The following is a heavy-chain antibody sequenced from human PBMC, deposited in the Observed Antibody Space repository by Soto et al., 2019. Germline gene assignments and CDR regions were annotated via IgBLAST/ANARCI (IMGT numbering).Heavy chain of an antibody. Sequence: SQTLSLTCAISGDSVSSNSAAWNWIRQSPSRGLEWLGRTYYRSKWYKDYDLSVKSRITINLDTSKNQISLQLNSVTPEDTAVYYCARGAVADYSRVFDYWGQGALVTVPQ. CDR2: TYYRSKWYK. CDR1: GDSVSSNSAA. CDR3: ARGAVADYSRVFDY. V-gene: IGHV6-1*01. J-gene: IGHJ4*02. D-gene: IGHD6-19*01.